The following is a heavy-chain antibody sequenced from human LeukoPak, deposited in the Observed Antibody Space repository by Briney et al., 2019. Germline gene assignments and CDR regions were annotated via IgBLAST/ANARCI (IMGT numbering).Heavy chain of an antibody. CDR1: GGSISSYY. Sequence: SETLSLTCTVSGGSISSYYWSWIRQPPGKGLEWIGEINHSGSTNYNPSLKSRVTISVDTSKNQFSLKLSSVTAADTAVYYCARVRWLQPIFDYWGQGTLVTVSS. D-gene: IGHD5-24*01. CDR3: ARVRWLQPIFDY. CDR2: INHSGST. J-gene: IGHJ4*02. V-gene: IGHV4-34*01.